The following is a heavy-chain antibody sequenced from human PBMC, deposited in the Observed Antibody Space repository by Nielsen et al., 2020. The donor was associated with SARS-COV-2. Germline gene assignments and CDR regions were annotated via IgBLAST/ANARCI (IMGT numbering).Heavy chain of an antibody. CDR3: ARLKWGHDFESSFFYYYLDV. CDR2: IFSNDEK. J-gene: IGHJ6*03. V-gene: IGHV2-26*01. Sequence: SGPTLANPAATYTLTCSVCGFSLTNACRGVRWISSPPGKAVEGLAHIFSNDEKSSCGSLKNRLTIAKDTSKSQVVLTMTNMHPGDTATYLCARLKWGHDFESSFFYYYLDVWGKGTTVTVSS. D-gene: IGHD5-12*01. CDR1: GFSLTNACRG.